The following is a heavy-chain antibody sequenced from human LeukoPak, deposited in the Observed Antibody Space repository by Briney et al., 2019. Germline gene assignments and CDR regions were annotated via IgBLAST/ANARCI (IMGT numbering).Heavy chain of an antibody. V-gene: IGHV3-7*01. J-gene: IGHJ4*02. Sequence: GGSLRLSCAASGFTFSNYWTAWVRQDPGKGPEWVANINLDGSQKYYVDSVKGRFTISRDNAENSLYLQMNSLRAEDTALYYCARKRPNYFDYWGQGTLVTVSS. CDR2: INLDGSQK. CDR1: GFTFSNYW. CDR3: ARKRPNYFDY.